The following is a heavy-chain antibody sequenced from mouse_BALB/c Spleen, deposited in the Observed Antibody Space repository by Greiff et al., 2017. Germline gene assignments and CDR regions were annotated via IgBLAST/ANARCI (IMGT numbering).Heavy chain of an antibody. D-gene: IGHD1-1*01. J-gene: IGHJ1*01. CDR1: GDSITSGY. CDR2: ISYSGST. V-gene: IGHV3-8*02. CDR3: ARYGGSSHWYFDV. Sequence: EVKLQESGPSLVKPSQSLSLTCSVTGDSITSGYWNWIRKFPGNKLEYMGYISYSGSTYYNPSLKSRISITRDTSKNQYYLQLNSVTTEDTATYYCARYGGSSHWYFDVWGAGTTVTVSS.